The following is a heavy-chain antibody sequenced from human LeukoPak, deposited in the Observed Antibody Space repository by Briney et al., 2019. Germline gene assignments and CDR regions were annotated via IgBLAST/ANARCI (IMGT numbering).Heavy chain of an antibody. Sequence: GASVKVSCKASGYTFTRYDINWVRQATGQGLEWMGWMNPNSGNTGYAQKFQGRVTITRNTSISTAYMELSSLRSEDTAVYYCARYCSSTSCYDAFDIWGQGTMVTVSS. V-gene: IGHV1-8*03. CDR1: GYTFTRYD. J-gene: IGHJ3*02. D-gene: IGHD2-2*01. CDR3: ARYCSSTSCYDAFDI. CDR2: MNPNSGNT.